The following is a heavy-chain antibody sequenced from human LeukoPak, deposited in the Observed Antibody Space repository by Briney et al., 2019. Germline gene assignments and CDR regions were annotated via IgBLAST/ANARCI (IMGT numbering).Heavy chain of an antibody. CDR3: ARDSKGQQLVY. CDR2: ISSSSSTI. Sequence: GGSLRLSCAASGFTFSSYGMNWVRQAPGKGLEWVSYISSSSSTIYYADSVKGRFTISRDNAKNSLYLQMNSLRAEDTAVYYCARDSKGQQLVYWGQGTLVTVSS. D-gene: IGHD6-13*01. V-gene: IGHV3-48*01. CDR1: GFTFSSYG. J-gene: IGHJ4*02.